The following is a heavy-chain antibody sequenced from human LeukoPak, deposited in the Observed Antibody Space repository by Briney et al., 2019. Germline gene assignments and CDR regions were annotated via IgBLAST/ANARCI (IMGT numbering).Heavy chain of an antibody. J-gene: IGHJ4*02. CDR3: AKDFFARVLMVYATDY. CDR2: ISGSGGST. Sequence: PGGSLRLSCAASGFTFSSYAMSWVRQAPGKGLEWVSAISGSGGSTYHADSVKGRFTISRDNSKNTLYLQMNSLRAEDTAVYYCAKDFFARVLMVYATDYWGLGTLVTVSS. CDR1: GFTFSSYA. V-gene: IGHV3-23*01. D-gene: IGHD2-8*01.